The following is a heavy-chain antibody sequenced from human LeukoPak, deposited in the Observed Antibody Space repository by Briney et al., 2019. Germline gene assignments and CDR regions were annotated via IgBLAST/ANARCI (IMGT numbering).Heavy chain of an antibody. CDR2: IRGKPNSYAT. J-gene: IGHJ4*02. CDR1: GFTFSGSS. V-gene: IGHV3-73*01. CDR3: TSNDFWSTY. Sequence: PGGSLRLSCAASGFTFSGSSLQWVRQASGTGLEWLGRIRGKPNSYATAYAASVKSRFTISRDDSKNTAYLQMKSLKTEDTAVYYCTSNDFWSTYWGQGTLVTVSS. D-gene: IGHD3-3*01.